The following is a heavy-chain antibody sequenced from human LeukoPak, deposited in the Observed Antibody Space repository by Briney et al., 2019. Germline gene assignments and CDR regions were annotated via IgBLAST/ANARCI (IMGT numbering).Heavy chain of an antibody. CDR1: GYTFTSYG. CDR2: ISAYNGNT. CDR3: ARDFAVVPVVLYYYYYGMDV. V-gene: IGHV1-18*01. J-gene: IGHJ6*02. D-gene: IGHD2-2*01. Sequence: ASVTVSFKASGYTFTSYGISWVRQAPGQGLEWMGWISAYNGNTNYAQKLQGRVTMTTDTSTSTAYMELRSLRSDDTAVYYCARDFAVVPVVLYYYYYGMDVWGQGTTVTVSS.